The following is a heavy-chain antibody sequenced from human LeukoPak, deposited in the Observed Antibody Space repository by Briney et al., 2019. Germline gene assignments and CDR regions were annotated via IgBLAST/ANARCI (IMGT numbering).Heavy chain of an antibody. Sequence: PSGTLSLTCAVSGGSISSYYWSWIRQPPGKGLEWIGYIYYSGSTNYNPSLKSRVTISVNTSKNQFSLKLSSVTAADTAVYYCARGSSWIWFDPWGQGTLVTVSS. J-gene: IGHJ5*02. D-gene: IGHD6-13*01. CDR1: GGSISSYY. V-gene: IGHV4-59*01. CDR2: IYYSGST. CDR3: ARGSSWIWFDP.